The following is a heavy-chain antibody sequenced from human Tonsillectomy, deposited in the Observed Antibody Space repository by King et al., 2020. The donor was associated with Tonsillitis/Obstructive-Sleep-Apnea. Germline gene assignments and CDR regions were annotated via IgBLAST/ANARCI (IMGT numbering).Heavy chain of an antibody. Sequence: VQLVESGGGLVQPGRSLRLSCTASGFTFGDYALSWVRQAPGKGLEWVGFIRSKAYGGTTEFAASVKGRFTISRDDSKSIAYLQMNSLKTEDTAVYYCTKSRHVDTAMLTSRSPFDYWGQGTLVTVSS. CDR3: TKSRHVDTAMLTSRSPFDY. CDR1: GFTFGDYA. D-gene: IGHD5-18*01. V-gene: IGHV3-49*04. J-gene: IGHJ4*02. CDR2: IRSKAYGGTT.